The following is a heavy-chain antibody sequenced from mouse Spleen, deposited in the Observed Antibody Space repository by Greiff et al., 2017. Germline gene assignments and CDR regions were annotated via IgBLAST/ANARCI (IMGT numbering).Heavy chain of an antibody. J-gene: IGHJ2*01. D-gene: IGHD2-10*01. V-gene: IGHV5-9-3*01. CDR1: GFTFSSYA. Sequence: EVQLVESGGGLVKPGGSLKLSCAASGFTFSSYAMSWVRQTPEKRLEWVATISSGGSYTYYPDSVKGRFTISRDNAKNTLYLQMSSLRSEDTAMYYCASSYRYYFDYWGQGTTLTVSS. CDR3: ASSYRYYFDY. CDR2: ISSGGSYT.